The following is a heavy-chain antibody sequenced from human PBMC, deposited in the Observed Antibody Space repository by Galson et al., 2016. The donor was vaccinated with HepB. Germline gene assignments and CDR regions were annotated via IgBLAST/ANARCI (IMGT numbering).Heavy chain of an antibody. V-gene: IGHV3-23*01. CDR1: GFTFSSYA. D-gene: IGHD1-26*01. Sequence: SLRLSCAAFGFTFSSYAISWVRQAPGKGLEWVSGISASVGSTFYADSVKGRFTISRDDSRNTLSLQMNSLRAEDTAVYYCAKDTGELGGAFDVWGQGTMVTVSS. CDR2: ISASVGST. CDR3: AKDTGELGGAFDV. J-gene: IGHJ3*01.